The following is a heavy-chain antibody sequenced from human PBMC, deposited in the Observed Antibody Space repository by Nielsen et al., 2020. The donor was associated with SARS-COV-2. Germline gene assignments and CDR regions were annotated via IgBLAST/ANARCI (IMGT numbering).Heavy chain of an antibody. CDR3: ARGDYYDSSGQTSDAFDI. CDR2: TYYRSKWYN. Sequence: WIRQSPSRGLEWLGRTYYRSKWYNDYAVSVKSRITINPDTSKNQFSLQLNSVTPEDTAVYYCARGDYYDSSGQTSDAFDIWGQGTMVTVSS. J-gene: IGHJ3*02. V-gene: IGHV6-1*01. D-gene: IGHD3-22*01.